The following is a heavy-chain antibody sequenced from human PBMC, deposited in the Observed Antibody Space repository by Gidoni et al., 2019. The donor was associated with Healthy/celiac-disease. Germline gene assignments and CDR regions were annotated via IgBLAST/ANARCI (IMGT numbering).Heavy chain of an antibody. Sequence: EVQLVESGGGLVQPGGSLRLSCAASGFTFSSYSMNWVRQAPGKGLAWVSYISSSSSTIYYADSVKGRFTISRDNAKNSLYLQMNSLRAEDTAVYYCARVRYDILTGSQCGGDYWGQGTLVTVSS. CDR2: ISSSSSTI. J-gene: IGHJ4*02. CDR1: GFTFSSYS. V-gene: IGHV3-48*04. D-gene: IGHD3-9*01. CDR3: ARVRYDILTGSQCGGDY.